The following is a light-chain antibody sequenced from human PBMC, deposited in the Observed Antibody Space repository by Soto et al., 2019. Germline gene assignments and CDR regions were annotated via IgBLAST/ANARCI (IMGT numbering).Light chain of an antibody. CDR1: QSFRGL. Sequence: EVLLSQSPVTLSLSPGGRATLSCRASQSFRGLLAWYQQKPGQAPRLLIYDAYNRATGIPPRFSGSGSGTDFTLTISSLEPEDSAVYYCQQRHMWPITFGQGTRLESK. CDR3: QQRHMWPIT. V-gene: IGKV3-11*01. J-gene: IGKJ5*01. CDR2: DAY.